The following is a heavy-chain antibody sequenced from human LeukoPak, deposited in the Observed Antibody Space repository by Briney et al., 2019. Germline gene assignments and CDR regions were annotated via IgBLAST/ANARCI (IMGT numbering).Heavy chain of an antibody. J-gene: IGHJ4*02. Sequence: GGSLRLSCAASGFTFNSYAMSWVRQAPGKGLEWVAFIRYDGSNKYYADSVKGRFTISRDNSKNTLYLQMNSLRAEDTAVYYCAKGAYSNYEWYDYWGQGTLVTVSS. D-gene: IGHD4-11*01. V-gene: IGHV3-30*02. CDR1: GFTFNSYA. CDR3: AKGAYSNYEWYDY. CDR2: IRYDGSNK.